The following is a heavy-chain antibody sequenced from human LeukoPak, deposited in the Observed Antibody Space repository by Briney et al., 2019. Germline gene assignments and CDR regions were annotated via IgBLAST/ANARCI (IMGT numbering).Heavy chain of an antibody. D-gene: IGHD3-10*01. CDR3: TTNMVRGIDAFDI. V-gene: IGHV3-15*01. J-gene: IGHJ3*02. CDR2: IKSKTDGGTT. CDR1: GFSFINAW. Sequence: DPGGSLRLSCAGSGFSFINAWMSWVRQAPGKGLEWVGRIKSKTDGGTTDYAAPVKGRFTISRDDSKNTLYLQMNSLETEDTAVYYCTTNMVRGIDAFDIWGQGTMVTVSS.